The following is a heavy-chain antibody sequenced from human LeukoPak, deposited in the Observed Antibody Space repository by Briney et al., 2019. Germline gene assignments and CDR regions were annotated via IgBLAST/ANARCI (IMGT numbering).Heavy chain of an antibody. CDR3: ARGGDDYSKPFDY. CDR2: IYYSGST. CDR1: GGSISSHY. J-gene: IGHJ4*02. D-gene: IGHD4-11*01. Sequence: SETQSLTCTVSGGSISSHYWSWIRQPPGKGLEWIGYIYYSGSTNYNPSLKSRVTISVDTSSNQFSLKLSSVTAADTAVYYCARGGDDYSKPFDYWGQGTLVTVSS. V-gene: IGHV4-59*11.